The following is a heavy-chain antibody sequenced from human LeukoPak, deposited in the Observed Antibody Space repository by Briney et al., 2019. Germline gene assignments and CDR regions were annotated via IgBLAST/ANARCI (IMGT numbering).Heavy chain of an antibody. CDR1: EFTFSGYS. V-gene: IGHV3-21*04. Sequence: GGSLRLSCAASEFTFSGYSVNWVRQAPGKGLEWVSSISSSSSYIYYADSVKGRFTISRDNSKNTLYLQMNSLRAEDTAVYYCARGSYYHYGMDVWGQGTTVTVSS. J-gene: IGHJ6*02. CDR3: ARGSYYHYGMDV. CDR2: ISSSSSYI.